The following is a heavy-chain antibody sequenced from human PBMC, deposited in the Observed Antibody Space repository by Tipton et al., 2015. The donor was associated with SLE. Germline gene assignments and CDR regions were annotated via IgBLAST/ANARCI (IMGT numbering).Heavy chain of an antibody. V-gene: IGHV1-18*04. Sequence: QSGPEVKKPGASVKVSCKASGYTFTSYYMHWVRQAPGQGLEWMGWISGYNGNTNYAQKLQDRVTMTTDTSTSTAYMELRSLRSDDTAVYYCAREGIDYYHGMDVWGQGTTVTVSS. J-gene: IGHJ6*02. CDR2: ISGYNGNT. CDR1: GYTFTSYY. CDR3: AREGIDYYHGMDV.